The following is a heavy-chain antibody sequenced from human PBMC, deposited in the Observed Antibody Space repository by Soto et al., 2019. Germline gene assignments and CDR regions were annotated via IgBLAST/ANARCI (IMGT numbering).Heavy chain of an antibody. CDR2: IGTDGNT. Sequence: GGSLRLSCAASGFTFNSYAMNWVRQAPGKGLAWVSAIGTDGNTYYANSVKGRFTISRDNSRTTLYLQMNSLRVEDTALYYCVRKYPGTRPFDYWGQGTLVTVSS. CDR3: VRKYPGTRPFDY. CDR1: GFTFNSYA. D-gene: IGHD2-2*01. V-gene: IGHV3-23*01. J-gene: IGHJ4*01.